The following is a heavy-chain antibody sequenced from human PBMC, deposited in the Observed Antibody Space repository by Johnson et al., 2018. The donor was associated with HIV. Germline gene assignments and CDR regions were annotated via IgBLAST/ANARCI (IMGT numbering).Heavy chain of an antibody. CDR3: AKMVTAGNDAFDI. CDR1: GFTFSSYA. Sequence: QVQVVESGGGLGQPGRSLRLSCTTSGFTFSSYAMHWVRQAPGKGLEWVAVISYDGSNKYYADSVKGRFTISRDNSKNTVYLHMSTLRAEDTAVYYCAKMVTAGNDAFDIWGQGTMVTVSS. D-gene: IGHD2-21*02. J-gene: IGHJ3*02. V-gene: IGHV3-30-3*02. CDR2: ISYDGSNK.